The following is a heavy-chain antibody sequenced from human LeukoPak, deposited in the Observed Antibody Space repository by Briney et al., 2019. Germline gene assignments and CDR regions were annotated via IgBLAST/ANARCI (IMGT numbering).Heavy chain of an antibody. CDR3: ARIRCGHTDVVCYNY. Sequence: SETLSLTCAVHGVSFSAYSWSWIRQSPGRGLEWIGEIIPGGGVIYNLSLKSRATISGDTSENQFSLSLTSVTAADTAVYYCARIRCGHTDVVCYNYWGLGTLVTVSS. CDR2: IIPGGGV. CDR1: GVSFSAYS. J-gene: IGHJ4*02. V-gene: IGHV4-34*12. D-gene: IGHD2-21*01.